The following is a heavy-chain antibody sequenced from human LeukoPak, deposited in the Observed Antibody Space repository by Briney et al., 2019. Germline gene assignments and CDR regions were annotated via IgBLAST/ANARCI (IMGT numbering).Heavy chain of an antibody. V-gene: IGHV4-38-2*02. D-gene: IGHD3-3*01. CDR2: IYHSGST. J-gene: IGHJ4*02. Sequence: SETLSLICTVSGYSISSGYYWGWIRQPPGKGLEWIGSIYHSGSTYYNPSLKSRVTISVDTSKNQFYLKLSSVTAADTAVYYCARDPPYDFWSGYYLFDYWGQGTLVTGSS. CDR3: ARDPPYDFWSGYYLFDY. CDR1: GYSISSGYY.